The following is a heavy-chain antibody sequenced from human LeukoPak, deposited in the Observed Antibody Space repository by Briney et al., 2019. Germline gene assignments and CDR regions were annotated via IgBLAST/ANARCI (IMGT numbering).Heavy chain of an antibody. D-gene: IGHD1-26*01. CDR2: ISYDGSNK. Sequence: GGSLRLSCAASGFTFSGYAMHWVRQAPGKGLEWVAVISYDGSNKYYADSVKGRFTISRDNSKNTLYLQMNSLRAEDTAVYYCARDPSGSYYYVDYYYGMDVWGQGTTVTVSS. CDR3: ARDPSGSYYYVDYYYGMDV. CDR1: GFTFSGYA. V-gene: IGHV3-30-3*01. J-gene: IGHJ6*02.